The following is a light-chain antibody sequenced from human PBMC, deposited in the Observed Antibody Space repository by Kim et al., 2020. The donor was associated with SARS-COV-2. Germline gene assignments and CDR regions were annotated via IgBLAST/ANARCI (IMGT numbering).Light chain of an antibody. CDR2: DTS. CDR1: QSINTY. V-gene: IGKV3-11*01. J-gene: IGKJ4*01. Sequence: LSPGEGATLSCRASQSINTYLAWYQQKPGQAPRLLIYDTSNRATGIPVRFSGSGSGTDFTLTISSLEPEDFAVYYCHQRHAWPPTLGGGTKVDIK. CDR3: HQRHAWPPT.